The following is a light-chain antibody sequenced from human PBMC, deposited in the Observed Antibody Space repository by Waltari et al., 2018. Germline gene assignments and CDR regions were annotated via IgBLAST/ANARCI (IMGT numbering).Light chain of an antibody. CDR3: SSYAGKYV. V-gene: IGLV2-8*01. J-gene: IGLJ3*02. CDR2: EVY. Sequence: QSALTQFPSASGSPGQSVTISLTGTSSDVGGNDYISWYQQHPGKAPKVIIYEVYKRPSGVPDRFSGSKSGNTASLTVSGLQAEDEANYYCSSYAGKYVFGGGTKLTVL. CDR1: SSDVGGNDY.